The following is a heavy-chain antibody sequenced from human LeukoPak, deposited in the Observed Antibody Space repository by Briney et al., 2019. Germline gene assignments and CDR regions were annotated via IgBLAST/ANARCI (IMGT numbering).Heavy chain of an antibody. Sequence: SETLSLTCTVSGGFISSSSYYWGWIRQPPGKGLEWIGSIYYSGSTYYNPSLKSRVTISVDTSKNQFSLKLSSVTAADTAVYYCARDLYGEDYWGQGTLVTVSS. CDR3: ARDLYGEDY. CDR1: GGFISSSSYY. D-gene: IGHD2-2*02. J-gene: IGHJ4*02. V-gene: IGHV4-39*07. CDR2: IYYSGST.